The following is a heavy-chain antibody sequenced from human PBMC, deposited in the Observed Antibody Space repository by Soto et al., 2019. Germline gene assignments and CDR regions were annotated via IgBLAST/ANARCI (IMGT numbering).Heavy chain of an antibody. J-gene: IGHJ4*02. CDR1: GFTFSSHA. CDR3: AKGQADGRRNYFDY. Sequence: PGGSLRLSCIASGFTFSSHAMSWVRQAPGKGLEWVSGISGSGGSTYYADSVKGRFTISRDNSKNTMYLQMNSLRAEDTAVYYCAKGQADGRRNYFDYWGQGTLVTVSS. V-gene: IGHV3-23*01. CDR2: ISGSGGST. D-gene: IGHD6-19*01.